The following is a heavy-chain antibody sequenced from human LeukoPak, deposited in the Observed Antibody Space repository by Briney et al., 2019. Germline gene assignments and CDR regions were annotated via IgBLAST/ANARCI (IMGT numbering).Heavy chain of an antibody. CDR1: GGSISSSSYY. Sequence: SETLSLTCTVSGGSISSSSYYWGWIRQPPGKGLEWIGSIYYSGSTYYNPSLKSRVTISVDTSKNQFSLKLSSVTAADTAVYYCARGGIQLWLRFDYWGQGTLVTVSS. D-gene: IGHD5-18*01. V-gene: IGHV4-39*07. CDR3: ARGGIQLWLRFDY. CDR2: IYYSGST. J-gene: IGHJ4*02.